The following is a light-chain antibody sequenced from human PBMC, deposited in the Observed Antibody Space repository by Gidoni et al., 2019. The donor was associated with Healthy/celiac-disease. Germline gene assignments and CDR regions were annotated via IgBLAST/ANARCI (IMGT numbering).Light chain of an antibody. CDR2: GAS. J-gene: IGKJ2*01. V-gene: IGKV3-15*01. CDR3: QQYNNWPPAMYT. Sequence: EIVMTQSQATLSVSPGERATRSCRASQSVSSNLAWYQQKPGQAPRLLIYGASTRATCIPARFSGSGSGTEFTLTISSLHSEDFAVYYCQQYNNWPPAMYTFGQGTKLEIK. CDR1: QSVSSN.